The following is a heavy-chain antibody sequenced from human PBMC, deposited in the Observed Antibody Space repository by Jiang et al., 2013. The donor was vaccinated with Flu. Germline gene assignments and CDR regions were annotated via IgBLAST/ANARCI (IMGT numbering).Heavy chain of an antibody. CDR2: IYHSGNR. CDR1: GGSLSSGGYS. V-gene: IGHV4-30-2*01. J-gene: IGHJ4*02. D-gene: IGHD6-13*01. Sequence: GPGLVKPSQTLSLTCSVSGGSLSSGGYSWSWIRQPPGKGLEWIGYIYHSGNRYYNPSLKSRLTILVDRSKNQFSLQLSSVTAADTAVYYCARLHTFNLLGQHLGSFDYWGQGTLVTVSS. CDR3: ARLHTFNLLGQHLGSFDY.